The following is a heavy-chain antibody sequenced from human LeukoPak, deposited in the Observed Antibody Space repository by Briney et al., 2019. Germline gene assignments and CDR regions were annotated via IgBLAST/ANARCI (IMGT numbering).Heavy chain of an antibody. CDR1: GFTFTTEA. J-gene: IGHJ4*02. Sequence: GGSLRLSCAASGFTFTTEAMTWVRQAPGKGLEWVSTISDDGRTTYYADSVKGRFTISRDNSKNIAYLQMNSLRAEDTAFYYCAKGLGFMPQFDYWGQGTPVTVSS. V-gene: IGHV3-23*01. D-gene: IGHD6-19*01. CDR3: AKGLGFMPQFDY. CDR2: ISDDGRTT.